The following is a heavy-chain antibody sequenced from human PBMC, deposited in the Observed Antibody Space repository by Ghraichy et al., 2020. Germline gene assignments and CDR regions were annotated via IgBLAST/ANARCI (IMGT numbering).Heavy chain of an antibody. CDR1: GFTFSGSP. D-gene: IGHD1-26*01. CDR2: IRSKADSYAT. V-gene: IGHV3-73*01. Sequence: GGSLRLSCAASGFTFSGSPMHWVRQASGKGLEWVGRIRSKADSYATAYAASVKGRFTISRDDSRSTAYLQMNSLKTEDTAVYYCTRLAEWERSVEYWGQGTLVTVSS. J-gene: IGHJ4*02. CDR3: TRLAEWERSVEY.